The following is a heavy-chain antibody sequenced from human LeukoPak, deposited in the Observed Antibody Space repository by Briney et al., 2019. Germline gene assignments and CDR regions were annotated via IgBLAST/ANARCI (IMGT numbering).Heavy chain of an antibody. CDR1: SGSISSYY. V-gene: IGHV4-4*07. J-gene: IGHJ4*02. CDR2: IYTTGTT. Sequence: SETLSLTCTVSSGSISSYYWGWVRQPPGKGLEWIGRIYTTGTTQYNPPLKSRVTMSIDTSTNQFSLNLRSMTAADTAVYYCGRQGYTASYYFLDYWSQGTLVAVS. CDR3: GRQGYTASYYFLDY. D-gene: IGHD1-26*01.